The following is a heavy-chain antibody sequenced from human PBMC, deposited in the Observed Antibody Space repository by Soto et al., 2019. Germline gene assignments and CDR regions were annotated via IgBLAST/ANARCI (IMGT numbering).Heavy chain of an antibody. CDR1: GFTFSSYG. CDR2: ISYDGSNK. CDR3: AKDIVGATNYYYGMDV. Sequence: GGSLRLSCAASGFTFSSYGMHWVRQAPSKGLEWVAVISYDGSNKYYADSVKGRFTISRDNSKNTLYLQMNSLRAEDTAVYYCAKDIVGATNYYYGMDVWGQGTTVTVSS. J-gene: IGHJ6*02. V-gene: IGHV3-30*18. D-gene: IGHD1-26*01.